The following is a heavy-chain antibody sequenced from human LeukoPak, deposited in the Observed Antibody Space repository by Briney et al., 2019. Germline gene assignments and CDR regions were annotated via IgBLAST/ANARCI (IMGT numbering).Heavy chain of an antibody. J-gene: IGHJ6*03. CDR1: GFTFNSYA. V-gene: IGHV3-23*01. CDR2: ISGGADNT. CDR3: AKAQPPAPIEYYYCYMDV. D-gene: IGHD2-2*02. Sequence: GGSLGLSCAASGFTFNSYAMSWVRQAPGKGLEWISTISGGADNTYYADSVKGRFTISRDNSKNTLSLQMNSLRAEDTAVYYCAKAQPPAPIEYYYCYMDVWGKGTTVTVSS.